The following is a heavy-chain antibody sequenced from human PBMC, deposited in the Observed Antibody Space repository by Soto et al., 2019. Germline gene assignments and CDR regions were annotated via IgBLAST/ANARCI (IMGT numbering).Heavy chain of an antibody. J-gene: IGHJ6*02. CDR1: GLNFNRNG. D-gene: IGHD1-1*01. V-gene: IGHV3-33*01. CDR2: IWYAGTKE. Sequence: QVQLVESGGGVVQPGRSLRLSCAASGLNFNRNGMHWVRQAPRKGLEWVAVIWYAGTKESYSDSMKGRFTISRDNAKNIWYLQMNSVRVEDTAVYFCARDRSAGNYFYYGMDVWGQGTTVTVS. CDR3: ARDRSAGNYFYYGMDV.